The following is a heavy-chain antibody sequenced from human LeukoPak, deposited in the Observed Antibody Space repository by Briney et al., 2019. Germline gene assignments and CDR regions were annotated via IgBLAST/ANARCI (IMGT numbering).Heavy chain of an antibody. Sequence: PGGSLRLSCAASGFTFSIYAMTWVRQAPGKGLEWVSSISGGYGGTYYSDSVKGRFTISRDNSKNTLYLQMNSLRAEDTAVYHCAKDIYGDYGGLDYWGQGTQVIVPS. CDR2: ISGGYGGT. V-gene: IGHV3-23*01. CDR1: GFTFSIYA. CDR3: AKDIYGDYGGLDY. D-gene: IGHD4-17*01. J-gene: IGHJ4*02.